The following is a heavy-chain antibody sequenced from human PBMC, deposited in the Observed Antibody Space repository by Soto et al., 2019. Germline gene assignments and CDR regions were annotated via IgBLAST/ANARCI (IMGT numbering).Heavy chain of an antibody. CDR1: GFTFDDYA. Sequence: GGSLRLSCAASGFTFDDYAMHWVRQAPGKGLEWVSGISWNSGSIGYADSVKGRFTISRDNAKNSLYLQMNSLRAEDTALYYCAKDSSSYYFDYWVQGTLVTVSS. CDR3: AKDSSSYYFDY. V-gene: IGHV3-9*01. D-gene: IGHD6-6*01. CDR2: ISWNSGSI. J-gene: IGHJ4*02.